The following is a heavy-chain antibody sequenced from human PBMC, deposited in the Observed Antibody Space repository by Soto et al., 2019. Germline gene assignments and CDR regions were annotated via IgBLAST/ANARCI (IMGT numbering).Heavy chain of an antibody. V-gene: IGHV4-59*08. J-gene: IGHJ6*03. CDR1: GGSISSYY. Sequence: SETLSLTCTVSGGSISSYYWSWIRQPPGKGLEWIGYIYYSGSTNYNPSLKSRVTISVDTSKNQFSLKLSSVTAADTAVYYCARQVGILYYYYMDVWGKGTTVTVSS. CDR3: ARQVGILYYYYMDV. CDR2: IYYSGST. D-gene: IGHD1-20*01.